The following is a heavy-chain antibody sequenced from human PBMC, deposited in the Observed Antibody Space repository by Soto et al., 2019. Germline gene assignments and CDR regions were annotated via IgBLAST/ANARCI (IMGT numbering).Heavy chain of an antibody. CDR3: AKDLSGPYDSRGYSYP. J-gene: IGHJ5*02. Sequence: GSLRLSCAASGFTFSSYAMSWVRQAPGKGLEWVSAISGSGGSTYYADSVKGRFTISRDNSKNTLYLQMNSLRAEDTAVYYCAKDLSGPYDSRGYSYPWSQGTLVTVSS. V-gene: IGHV3-23*01. CDR1: GFTFSSYA. CDR2: ISGSGGST. D-gene: IGHD3-22*01.